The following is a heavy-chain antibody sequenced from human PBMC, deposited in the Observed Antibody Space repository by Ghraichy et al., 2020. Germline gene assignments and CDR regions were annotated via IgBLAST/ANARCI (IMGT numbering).Heavy chain of an antibody. D-gene: IGHD1-26*01. J-gene: IGHJ4*02. CDR2: IWYDGSNK. V-gene: IGHV3-33*01. CDR1: GFTFSSYG. CDR3: AREPSGSYGVFDY. Sequence: GALRLSCAASGFTFSSYGMHWVRQAPGKGLEWVAVIWYDGSNKYYADSVKGRFTISRDNSKNTLYLQMNSLRAEDTAVYYCAREPSGSYGVFDYWGQGTLVTVSS.